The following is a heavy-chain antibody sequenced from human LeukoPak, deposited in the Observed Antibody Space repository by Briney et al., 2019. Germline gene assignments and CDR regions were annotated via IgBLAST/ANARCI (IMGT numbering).Heavy chain of an antibody. D-gene: IGHD3-16*01. J-gene: IGHJ4*02. CDR2: IRYDGSNK. CDR1: GFTFSSYG. V-gene: IGHV3-30*02. Sequence: GGSLRLSCAASGFTFSSYGMHWVRQAPGKGLEWVAFIRYDGSNKYYADSVKGRFTISRDNSKNTLYLQMNSLRDEDTAVFYCARSRYDYIWGIDYWGQGTLVTISS. CDR3: ARSRYDYIWGIDY.